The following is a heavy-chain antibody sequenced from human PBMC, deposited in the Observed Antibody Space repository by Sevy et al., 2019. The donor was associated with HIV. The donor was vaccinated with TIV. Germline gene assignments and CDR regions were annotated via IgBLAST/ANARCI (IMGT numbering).Heavy chain of an antibody. CDR3: AKDRWGIAAAGTGVFDY. Sequence: ASVKVSCEASGYTFTGYYMHWVRQAPGQGLEWMGWINPNSGGTDYPQKFQGRVTMTRDTSISIAYMELSRLRSDDTAVYFCAKDRWGIAAAGTGVFDYWGQGALVTVSS. J-gene: IGHJ4*02. D-gene: IGHD6-13*01. CDR1: GYTFTGYY. CDR2: INPNSGGT. V-gene: IGHV1-2*02.